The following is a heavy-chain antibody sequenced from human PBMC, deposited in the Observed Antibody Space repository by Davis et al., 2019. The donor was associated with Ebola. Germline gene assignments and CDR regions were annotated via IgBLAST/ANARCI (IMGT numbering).Heavy chain of an antibody. J-gene: IGHJ4*02. D-gene: IGHD4-17*01. V-gene: IGHV4-61*01. CDR1: GGSVSSGSYY. Sequence: MPSETLSLTCTVSGGSVSSGSYYWSWIRQPPGKGLEWIGYIYYSGSTKYNPSLKSLVTISVDTSKNQFSLKLSSVTAADTAVYYCARIVMTTVTEFDYWGQGTLVTVSS. CDR3: ARIVMTTVTEFDY. CDR2: IYYSGST.